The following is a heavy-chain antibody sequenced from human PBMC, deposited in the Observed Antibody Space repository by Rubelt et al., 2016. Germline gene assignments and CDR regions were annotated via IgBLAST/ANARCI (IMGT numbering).Heavy chain of an antibody. CDR3: ATQTGHWPFDY. CDR2: IYYSGST. D-gene: IGHD1-1*01. CDR1: GGSISSYY. Sequence: RTVSGGSISSYYWSWIRQPPGKGLEWIGYIYYSGSTNYNPSLKSRVTISVDTSKNQFSLKLSSVTAADTAVYYCATQTGHWPFDYWGQGTLVTVSS. V-gene: IGHV4-59*01. J-gene: IGHJ4*02.